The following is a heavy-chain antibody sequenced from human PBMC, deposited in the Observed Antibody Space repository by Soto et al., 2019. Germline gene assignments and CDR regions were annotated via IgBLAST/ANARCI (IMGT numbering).Heavy chain of an antibody. J-gene: IGHJ6*02. D-gene: IGHD6-19*01. CDR3: ARDPIAVAGTRYYYYGMDV. CDR1: GFSLITSRMR. Sequence: RPTLVNRTQSLTLTFTFCGFSLITSRMRVSWIRQPPGKALEWLARIDWDDDKFHSTSLKTRLTISKDTSKNQVVLTMTNMDPVDTATYYCARDPIAVAGTRYYYYGMDVWGQGTTVTVSS. CDR2: IDWDDDK. V-gene: IGHV2-70*04.